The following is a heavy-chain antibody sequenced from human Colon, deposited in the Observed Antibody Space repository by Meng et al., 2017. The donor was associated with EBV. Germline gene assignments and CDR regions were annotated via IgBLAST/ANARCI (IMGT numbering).Heavy chain of an antibody. CDR3: ARDGTRDGDTDY. J-gene: IGHJ4*02. CDR2: IQYSGST. Sequence: QLQLQESGPGLGTPSETLSPPCPVPGGSISSTDYYWGWIRQSPGKGLEWIGNIQYSGSTSYNPSLKSRVTISVDTSKKQFSLKLSSVTVADTAVYYCARDGTRDGDTDYWGQGTLVTVSS. D-gene: IGHD4-17*01. CDR1: GGSISSTDYY. V-gene: IGHV4-39*07.